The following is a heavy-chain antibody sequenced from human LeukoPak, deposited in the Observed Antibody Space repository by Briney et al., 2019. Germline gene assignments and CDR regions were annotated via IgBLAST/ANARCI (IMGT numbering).Heavy chain of an antibody. Sequence: SETLSLTCAVSGYSISSGYYWGWIRQPPGKGLEWIGSIYHSGSTYYNPSLKSRVTISVDTSKNQFSLELSSVTAADTAVYYCARTPYCSSASCSRFDPWGQGTLVTVSS. V-gene: IGHV4-38-2*01. CDR3: ARTPYCSSASCSRFDP. D-gene: IGHD2-2*01. CDR1: GYSISSGYY. J-gene: IGHJ5*02. CDR2: IYHSGST.